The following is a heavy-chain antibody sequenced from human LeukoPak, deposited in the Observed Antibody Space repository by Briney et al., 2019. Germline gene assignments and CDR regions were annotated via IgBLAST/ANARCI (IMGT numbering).Heavy chain of an antibody. J-gene: IGHJ4*02. V-gene: IGHV3-7*03. D-gene: IGHD5-18*01. CDR2: IRQDGNIK. CDR3: ARDLAYSRLDY. Sequence: GGSLRLSCAASGFTFSSYSMNWVRQAPGKGLQWVANIRQDGNIKYYVDSVKGRFTISRDNAMNSLYLQMNSLRAEDTAIYYCARDLAYSRLDYWGQGMLVTVSS. CDR1: GFTFSSYS.